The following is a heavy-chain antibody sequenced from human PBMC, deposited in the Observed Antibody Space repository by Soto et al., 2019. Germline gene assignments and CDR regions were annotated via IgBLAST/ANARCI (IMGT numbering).Heavy chain of an antibody. CDR1: GFTFSSYS. CDR2: ISSISTYI. Sequence: GGSLRLSCAASGFTFSSYSMNWVRQAPGKGLEWVSCISSISTYIYYADSVKGRFTISRDNARNSLYLQMNSLRAEDTAVYYCARSIVATSPVAFDIWGQGTMVTVSS. J-gene: IGHJ3*02. CDR3: ARSIVATSPVAFDI. V-gene: IGHV3-21*01. D-gene: IGHD5-12*01.